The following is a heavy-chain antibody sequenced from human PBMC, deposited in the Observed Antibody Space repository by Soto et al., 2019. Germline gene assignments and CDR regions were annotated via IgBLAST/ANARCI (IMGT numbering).Heavy chain of an antibody. Sequence: SETLSLTCTVSGGSISSSSYYWGWIRQPPGKGLEWIGSIYYSGGTYYNPSLKSRVTISVDTSKNQFSLKLSSVTAADTAVYYCARQASRDCSGGSCYSAEYFDYWGQGTLVTVS. CDR3: ARQASRDCSGGSCYSAEYFDY. CDR2: IYYSGGT. CDR1: GGSISSSSYY. D-gene: IGHD2-15*01. V-gene: IGHV4-39*01. J-gene: IGHJ4*02.